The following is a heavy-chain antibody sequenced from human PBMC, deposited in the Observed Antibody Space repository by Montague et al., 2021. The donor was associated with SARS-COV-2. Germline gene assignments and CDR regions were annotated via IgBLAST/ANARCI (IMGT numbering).Heavy chain of an antibody. D-gene: IGHD4-23*01. CDR1: GGSFSGYY. J-gene: IGHJ4*02. Sequence: SETLSLTCAVYGGSFSGYYWTWIRQSPGKGLEWIAEINHSGTTNYIFNPSLRSRVTISVDTSKSQFSLRLSSVTAADTGVYYCARWDPQTLTLIGLRGKSASDYWGQGTLVTVSS. V-gene: IGHV4-34*01. CDR3: ARWDPQTLTLIGLRGKSASDY. CDR2: INHSGTT.